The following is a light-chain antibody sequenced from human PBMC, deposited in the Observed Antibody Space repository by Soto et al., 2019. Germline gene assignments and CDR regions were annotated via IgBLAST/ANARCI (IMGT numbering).Light chain of an antibody. J-gene: IGKJ4*01. CDR2: DAS. CDR3: QQRSNWQYT. V-gene: IGKV3-11*01. Sequence: EIVLTQSPATLSLSPGERATLSCRASQSVSSYLAWYQQKPGQAPRLLIYDASNRATGIPARFSGSGSGTDFTLTSSSLEPEDFAVYYCQQRSNWQYTFGGGTKVEIK. CDR1: QSVSSY.